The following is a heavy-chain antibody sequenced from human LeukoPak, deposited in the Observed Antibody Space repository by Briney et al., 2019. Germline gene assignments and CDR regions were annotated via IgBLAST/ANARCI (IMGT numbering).Heavy chain of an antibody. CDR1: GGTFISYA. Sequence: GASVKVSCKASGGTFISYAISWVRQAPGQGLEWMGGIIPIFGTANYAQKFQGRVTITADESTSTAYMELSSLRSEDTAVYYCARGYDSSGYFDYWGQGTLVTVSS. V-gene: IGHV1-69*13. CDR3: ARGYDSSGYFDY. CDR2: IIPIFGTA. D-gene: IGHD3-22*01. J-gene: IGHJ4*02.